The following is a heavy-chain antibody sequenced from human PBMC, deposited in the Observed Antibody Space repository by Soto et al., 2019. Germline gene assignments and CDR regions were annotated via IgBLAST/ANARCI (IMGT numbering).Heavy chain of an antibody. Sequence: SETLSLTCTVSGGSISSGGYYWSWIRQHPGKGLEWIGYIYYSGSTYYNPSLKSRVTISVDTSKNQFSLKLSSVTAADTAVYYCARGPTIFGVVPGVNWFDPWGQGTLVTVSS. CDR2: IYYSGST. V-gene: IGHV4-31*03. CDR1: GGSISSGGYY. J-gene: IGHJ5*02. D-gene: IGHD3-3*01. CDR3: ARGPTIFGVVPGVNWFDP.